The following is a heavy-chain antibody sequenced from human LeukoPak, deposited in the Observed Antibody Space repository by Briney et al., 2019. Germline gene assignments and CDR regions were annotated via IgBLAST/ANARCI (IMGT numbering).Heavy chain of an antibody. J-gene: IGHJ4*02. D-gene: IGHD6-13*01. CDR1: GFTFSSYA. V-gene: IGHV3-23*01. CDR3: AKDPRSSWYLGFFDY. CDR2: ISGSGGST. Sequence: GGSLRLSCATSGFTFSSYAMSWVRQAPGKGLEWVSAISGSGGSTYYADSVKGRFTISRDNSKNTLYLQMNSLRAEDTAVYYCAKDPRSSWYLGFFDYWGQGTLVTVSS.